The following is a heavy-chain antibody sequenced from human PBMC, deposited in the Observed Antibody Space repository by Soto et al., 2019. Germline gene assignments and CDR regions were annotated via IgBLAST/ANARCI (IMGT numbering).Heavy chain of an antibody. CDR2: IYYSGST. CDR1: GGSISSGGYY. Sequence: TLSLTCTVSGGSISSGGYYWSWIRQHPGKGLEWIGYIYYSGSTYYNPSLKSRVTISVDTSKNQFSLKLSSVTAADTAVYYCARDAAYCGGDCYLIDAFDIWGQGTMVTVSS. D-gene: IGHD2-21*02. V-gene: IGHV4-31*03. CDR3: ARDAAYCGGDCYLIDAFDI. J-gene: IGHJ3*02.